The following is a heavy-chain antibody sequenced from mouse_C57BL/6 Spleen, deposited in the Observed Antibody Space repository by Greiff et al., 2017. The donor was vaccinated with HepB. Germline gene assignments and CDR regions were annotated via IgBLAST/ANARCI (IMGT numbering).Heavy chain of an antibody. D-gene: IGHD1-1*01. CDR2: INPNNGGT. CDR1: GYTFTDYN. V-gene: IGHV1-22*01. CDR3: AREGDLTTVVATDY. Sequence: EVKLQESGPELVKPGASVKMSCKASGYTFTDYNMHWVKQSHGKSLEWIGYINPNNGGTSYNQKFKGKATLTVNKSSSTAYMELRSLTSEDSAVYYCAREGDLTTVVATDYWGQGTTLTVSS. J-gene: IGHJ2*01.